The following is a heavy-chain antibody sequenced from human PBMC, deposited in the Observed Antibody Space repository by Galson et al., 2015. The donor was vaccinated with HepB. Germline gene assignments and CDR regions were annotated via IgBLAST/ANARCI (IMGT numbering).Heavy chain of an antibody. V-gene: IGHV3-23*01. D-gene: IGHD3-10*01. CDR3: AKDRGFLYFGDYLPSGPFDF. Sequence: SLRLSCAASGFTFSTSVLGWVRQAPGKGLQWISGISRRGVTTYYADSVKGRFTISRDNSKAALYLQMNSLRAEDSAVYYCAKDRGFLYFGDYLPSGPFDFWGQGTVVTVSS. CDR2: ISRRGVTT. CDR1: GFTFSTSV. J-gene: IGHJ3*01.